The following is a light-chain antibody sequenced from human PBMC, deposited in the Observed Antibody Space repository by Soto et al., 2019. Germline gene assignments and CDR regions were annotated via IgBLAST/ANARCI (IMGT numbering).Light chain of an antibody. CDR3: QQSYTTASIT. CDR2: AAS. V-gene: IGKV1-39*01. J-gene: IGKJ5*01. Sequence: DIQMTQSPSSLSASVGDRVTITCRASQSISRNLNWYQHKPGKAPKLLIYAASSLQNGVPSRFSCGGSGTEFTRSISSLQPEDFGTYYCQQSYTTASITFGQGKRLEIK. CDR1: QSISRN.